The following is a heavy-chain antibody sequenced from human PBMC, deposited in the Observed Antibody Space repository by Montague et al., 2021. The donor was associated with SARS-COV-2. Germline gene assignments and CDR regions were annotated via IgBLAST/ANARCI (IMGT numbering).Heavy chain of an antibody. J-gene: IGHJ4*02. CDR2: ISSDGVHI. CDR1: GFTFRNYA. Sequence: SLRLSCAASGFTFRNYAMYWVRQAPGKRLEYVSAISSDGVHIYYANSVKGRFTISRDNSKNTLSLQMGSLRAEGMAMYYCARDEGSYWGQGTLVTVSS. V-gene: IGHV3-64*01. CDR3: ARDEGSY.